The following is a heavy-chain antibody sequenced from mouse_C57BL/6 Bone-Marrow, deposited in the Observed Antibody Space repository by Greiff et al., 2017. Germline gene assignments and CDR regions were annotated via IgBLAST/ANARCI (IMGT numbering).Heavy chain of an antibody. CDR2: INPSTGGT. CDR3: ARDGYYVGWFAY. V-gene: IGHV1-42*01. J-gene: IGHJ3*01. D-gene: IGHD2-3*01. CDR1: GYSFTGYY. Sequence: VQLQQSGPELVKPGASVKISCKASGYSFTGYYMNWVKQSPEKSLEWIGEINPSTGGTTYNQKFKAKATLTVDKSSSTAYMQLKSLTSEDSAVYYCARDGYYVGWFAYWGQGTLVTVSA.